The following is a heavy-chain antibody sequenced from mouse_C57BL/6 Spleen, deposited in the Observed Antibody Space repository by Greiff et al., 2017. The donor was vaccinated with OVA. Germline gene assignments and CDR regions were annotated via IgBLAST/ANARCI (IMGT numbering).Heavy chain of an antibody. V-gene: IGHV3-6*01. D-gene: IGHD2-4*01. CDR3: AREGDYGFSPFAY. CDR2: ISYDGSN. Sequence: EVQLQQSGPGLVKPSQSLSLTCSVTGYSITSGYYWNWIRQFPGNKLEWMGYISYDGSNNYNPSLKNRISITRDTSKNQFFLKLNSVTTEDTATYYCAREGDYGFSPFAYWGQGTLVTVSA. J-gene: IGHJ3*01. CDR1: GYSITSGYY.